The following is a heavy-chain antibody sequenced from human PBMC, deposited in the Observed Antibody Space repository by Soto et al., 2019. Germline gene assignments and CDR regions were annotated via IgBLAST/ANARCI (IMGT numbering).Heavy chain of an antibody. CDR1: GDSIRGGGHY. J-gene: IGHJ4*03. V-gene: IGHV4-31*03. CDR2: VYHSGST. CDR3: ARDTGLAPTVWGY. Sequence: QVQLHESGTGLVKPSQTLSLTCSVSGDSIRGGGHYWNWIRQFPGKGLEWIGYVYHSGSTHYNPSLRGRLTRSIDTPKNQFSLSLISVTAADTALYYCARDTGLAPTVWGYWGHGTQVTVSS. D-gene: IGHD7-27*01.